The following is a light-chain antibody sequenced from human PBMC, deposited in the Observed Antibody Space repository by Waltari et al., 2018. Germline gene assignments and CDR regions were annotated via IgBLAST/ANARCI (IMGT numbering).Light chain of an antibody. V-gene: IGKV1-33*01. Sequence: DIQMTPSPSSLSASLGDRVSITCQASQAIFKYVNWYQQKPGKAPNLLIYDASHLETGVPSRFSGSGSGTDFTFTISSLQPDDIATYYCQQHDNFPLTFGGGTKVEIK. CDR1: QAIFKY. CDR3: QQHDNFPLT. J-gene: IGKJ4*01. CDR2: DAS.